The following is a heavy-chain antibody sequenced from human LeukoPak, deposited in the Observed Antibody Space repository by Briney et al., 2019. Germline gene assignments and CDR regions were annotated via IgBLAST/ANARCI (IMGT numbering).Heavy chain of an antibody. J-gene: IGHJ4*02. CDR1: GYTFTGYY. D-gene: IGHD3-16*01. V-gene: IGHV1-2*02. Sequence: GASVKVSCKASGYTFTGYYMHWVRQAPGQGLEWMGWINPNSGGTNYAQKFQGRVTMTRDTSISTAYMELNRLRSDDTAVYYCVPSNSFGYYFDYWGQGTLVTVSS. CDR3: VPSNSFGYYFDY. CDR2: INPNSGGT.